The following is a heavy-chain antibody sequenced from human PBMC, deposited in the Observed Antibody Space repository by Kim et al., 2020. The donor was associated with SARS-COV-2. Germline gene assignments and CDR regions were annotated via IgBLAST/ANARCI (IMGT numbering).Heavy chain of an antibody. D-gene: IGHD3-10*01. CDR2: IHESGNI. V-gene: IGHV4-34*01. CDR1: GGSLSGYY. J-gene: IGHJ6*02. CDR3: TRGRAGVVPSPILGIGPHFDYFFMDL. Sequence: SETLSLTCAVYGGSLSGYYWSWIRQPPGKGLEWIGKIHESGNINYNPSLKGRVTMSIDTSKNQFSLRLTSMTAADTAFYYCTRGRAGVVPSPILGIGPHFDYFFMDLWGRGAPVIISS.